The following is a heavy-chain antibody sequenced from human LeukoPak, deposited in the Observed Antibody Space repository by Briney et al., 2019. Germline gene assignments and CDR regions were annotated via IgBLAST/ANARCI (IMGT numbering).Heavy chain of an antibody. CDR1: GVSISRSASY. Sequence: SETLSLTCTVSGVSISRSASYWGWIRQPPGKGLEWIGSIYSSGSTYYNPSLKSRLTISIDTSRNQLSLKLSSVTAVDTALYYCAREADSGWYMRGRDYWGQGTLVTVSS. CDR2: IYSSGST. V-gene: IGHV4-39*07. D-gene: IGHD6-19*01. CDR3: AREADSGWYMRGRDY. J-gene: IGHJ4*02.